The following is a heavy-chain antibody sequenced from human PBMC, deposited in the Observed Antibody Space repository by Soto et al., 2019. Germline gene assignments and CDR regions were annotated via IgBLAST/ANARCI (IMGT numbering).Heavy chain of an antibody. CDR1: GFTVSSNY. CDR3: ARNYFDTGGGFDY. D-gene: IGHD2-8*02. J-gene: IGHJ4*02. Sequence: EVPLVESGGGLMQPGGSLRLSCAASGFTVSSNYMSWVRQAPGKGLEWVSVIYSGGSTYYADSVKGRFTISRDNSKNTLYLQMNSLRAEDTAVYYCARNYFDTGGGFDYWGQGTLVTVSS. CDR2: IYSGGST. V-gene: IGHV3-53*01.